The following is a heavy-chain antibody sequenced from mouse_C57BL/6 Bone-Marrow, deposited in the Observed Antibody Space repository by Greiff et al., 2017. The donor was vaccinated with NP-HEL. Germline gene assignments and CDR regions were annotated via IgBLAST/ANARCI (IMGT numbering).Heavy chain of an antibody. CDR2: IYPSDSET. Sequence: QVQLQQPGAELVRPGSSVKLSCKASGYTFTSYWMDWVKQRPGQGLEWIGNIYPSDSETHYNQKFKDKATLTVDKSSSTAYMQLSSLTSEDSSVYNCALYYYGSIYGNFDVWGTGTTVTVSS. J-gene: IGHJ1*03. CDR3: ALYYYGSIYGNFDV. CDR1: GYTFTSYW. D-gene: IGHD1-1*01. V-gene: IGHV1-61*01.